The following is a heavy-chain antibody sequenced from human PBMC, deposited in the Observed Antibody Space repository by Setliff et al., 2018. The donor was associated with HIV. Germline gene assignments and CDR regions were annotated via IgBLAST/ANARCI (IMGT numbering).Heavy chain of an antibody. CDR2: INPGGGNT. CDR1: GYTFTNFY. D-gene: IGHD4-17*01. CDR3: ARSPGDYLFDY. V-gene: IGHV1-46*01. J-gene: IGHJ4*02. Sequence: ASVKVSCKASGYTFTNFYMHWVRQAPGQGLEWMGIINPGGGNTRYAQRFQGRVSMTRDTSASTAYMELSSLRSEDTAVYYCARSPGDYLFDYWGQGTLVTVSS.